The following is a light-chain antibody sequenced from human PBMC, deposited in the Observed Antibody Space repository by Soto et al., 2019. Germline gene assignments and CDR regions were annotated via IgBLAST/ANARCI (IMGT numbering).Light chain of an antibody. Sequence: IQRTQSTPSRSASLGDIVTITCRASQGISNYLAWYQQRPGKAPKLLIYKASSLESGVPSRFSGSGSGTEFTLTISSLQPDDFATYYCQQYNTLRTFGQGTKVDIK. CDR2: KAS. J-gene: IGKJ1*01. CDR1: QGISNY. V-gene: IGKV1-5*03. CDR3: QQYNTLRT.